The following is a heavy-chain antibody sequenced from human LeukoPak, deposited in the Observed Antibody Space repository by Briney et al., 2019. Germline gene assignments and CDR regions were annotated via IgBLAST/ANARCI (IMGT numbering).Heavy chain of an antibody. Sequence: PGGSLRLSCAASGFTFSSYSMNWVRQAPGKGLEWVSYISSSSSTIYYADSVKGRFTISRDNAKNSLYLQMNSLRAEDTAVYYCARDPGYGYFDYWGQGTLVTVSS. CDR3: ARDPGYGYFDY. CDR2: ISSSSSTI. D-gene: IGHD5-12*01. J-gene: IGHJ4*02. V-gene: IGHV3-48*04. CDR1: GFTFSSYS.